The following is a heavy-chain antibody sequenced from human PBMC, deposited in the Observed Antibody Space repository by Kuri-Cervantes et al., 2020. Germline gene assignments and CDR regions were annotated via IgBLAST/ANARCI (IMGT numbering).Heavy chain of an antibody. CDR2: IIPIFGTA. Sequence: SVKVSCKASGGTFSSYAISWVRQAPGQGLEWMGGIIPIFGTANYAQKFQGRVTMTTDTSTSTAYMELSSLRSEDTAVYYCARGSGMITFGGVIVFWGQGTLVTVSS. CDR1: GGTFSSYA. CDR3: ARGSGMITFGGVIVF. D-gene: IGHD3-16*02. J-gene: IGHJ4*02. V-gene: IGHV1-69*05.